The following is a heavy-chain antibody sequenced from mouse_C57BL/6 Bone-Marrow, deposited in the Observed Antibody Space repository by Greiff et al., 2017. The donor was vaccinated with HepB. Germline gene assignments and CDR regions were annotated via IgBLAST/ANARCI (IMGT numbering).Heavy chain of an antibody. CDR3: AFYDYDYFDY. Sequence: QVQLKESGAELARPGASVKMSCKASGYTFTSYTMHWVKQRPGQGLEWIGYINPSSGYTKYNQKFKDQATLTADKSSSTAYMQLSSLTSEDSAVYYCAFYDYDYFDYWGQGTTLTVSS. J-gene: IGHJ2*01. V-gene: IGHV1-4*01. CDR2: INPSSGYT. CDR1: GYTFTSYT. D-gene: IGHD2-4*01.